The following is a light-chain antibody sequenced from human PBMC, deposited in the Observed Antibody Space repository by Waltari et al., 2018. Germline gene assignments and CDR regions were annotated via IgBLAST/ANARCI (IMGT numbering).Light chain of an antibody. V-gene: IGLV2-11*01. CDR2: DVD. Sequence: QSALTQPRSVSGSPGQSVTFPCTGTSSDVGAYPYVSCYQVHPGKVHKLILYDVDKRPSGVPDRFSGSKAGNTASLTISGLQTEDEADYYCCSYAGRYTSVFGGGTKVTVL. J-gene: IGLJ2*01. CDR3: CSYAGRYTSV. CDR1: SSDVGAYPY.